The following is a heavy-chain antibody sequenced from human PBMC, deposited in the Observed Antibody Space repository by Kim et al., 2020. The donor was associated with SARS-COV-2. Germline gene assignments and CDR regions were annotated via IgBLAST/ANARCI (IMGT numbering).Heavy chain of an antibody. CDR3: ARDLYGDYVYDY. D-gene: IGHD4-17*01. CDR1: GFTFSSYS. J-gene: IGHJ4*02. V-gene: IGHV3-21*01. CDR2: ISSSSSYI. Sequence: GGSLRLSCAASGFTFSSYSMNWVRQAPGKGLEWVSSISSSSSYIYYADSVKGRFTISRDNAKNSLYLQMNSLRTEDTAVYYCARDLYGDYVYDYWGQGTLVTVSS.